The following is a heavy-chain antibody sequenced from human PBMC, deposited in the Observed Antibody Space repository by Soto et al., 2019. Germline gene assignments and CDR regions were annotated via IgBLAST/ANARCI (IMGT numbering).Heavy chain of an antibody. CDR1: AFTFSRFG. D-gene: IGHD2-8*01. CDR2: ISYDGNTK. CDR3: AKDFRWCTSGVCRQKGFDN. V-gene: IGHV3-30*18. Sequence: QVQLVESGGGVVQPGRSLRLSCAASAFTFSRFGVHWVLPAPGKGLEWVAVISYDGNTKYYADSVKGRSTITRDNSRKMVYLQMDSLRAEDTAVYYCAKDFRWCTSGVCRQKGFDNWGQGPLFTVSS. J-gene: IGHJ5*02.